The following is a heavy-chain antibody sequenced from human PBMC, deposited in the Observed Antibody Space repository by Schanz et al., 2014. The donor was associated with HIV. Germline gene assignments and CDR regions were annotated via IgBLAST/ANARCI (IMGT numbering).Heavy chain of an antibody. J-gene: IGHJ5*02. Sequence: VQLVESGGGLVQPGGSLRLSCAASGFTFSSYAMTWVRQAPGKGLEWVAAIWYDGSNKFYADSVKDRFTISRDNSRNALYLHMNSLRADDTAIYYCVKAYSSGFSGAGSWGQGALVTVSS. D-gene: IGHD5-18*01. CDR3: VKAYSSGFSGAGS. CDR1: GFTFSSYA. V-gene: IGHV3-33*06. CDR2: IWYDGSNK.